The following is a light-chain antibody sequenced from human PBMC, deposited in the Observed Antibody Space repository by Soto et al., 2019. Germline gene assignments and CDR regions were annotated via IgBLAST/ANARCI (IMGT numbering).Light chain of an antibody. CDR1: RSNIGNNA. V-gene: IGLV1-44*01. CDR2: NNN. Sequence: QAVVTQPPAASGTPGQRVTISCSGSRSNIGNNAVSWYQQFPGTAPKLLIYNNNQRPSGVPDRFSGSKSGTSASLAISGLQSEDEADYCCATLDDSLNARGVFGGGTKLTVL. J-gene: IGLJ3*02. CDR3: ATLDDSLNARGV.